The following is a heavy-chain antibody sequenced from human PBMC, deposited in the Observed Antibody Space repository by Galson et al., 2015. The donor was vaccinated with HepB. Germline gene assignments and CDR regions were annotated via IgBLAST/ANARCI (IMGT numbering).Heavy chain of an antibody. CDR1: GFTFSSYA. CDR2: ISYDGSNK. CDR3: ARGDCSSTSCYYYYYYGMDV. V-gene: IGHV3-30*04. J-gene: IGHJ6*02. Sequence: SLRLYCAASGFTFSSYAMHWVRQAPGKGLEWVAVISYDGSNKYYADSVKGRFTISRDNSKNTLYLQMNSLRAEDTAVYYCARGDCSSTSCYYYYYYGMDVWGQGTTVTVSS. D-gene: IGHD2-2*01.